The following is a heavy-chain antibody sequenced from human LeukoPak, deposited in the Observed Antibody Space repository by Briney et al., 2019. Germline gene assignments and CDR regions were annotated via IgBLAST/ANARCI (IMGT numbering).Heavy chain of an antibody. Sequence: GGSLRLSCSASGFIFSSYAMHWVRQAPGKRLEYVSAISSSGGSTYYADSVKGRFTISRDNSKNTLYLQMNSLRAEDTAVYYCARPSPLNWNYALDYWGQGTLVTVSS. CDR3: ARPSPLNWNYALDY. CDR1: GFIFSSYA. V-gene: IGHV3-64*04. CDR2: ISSSGGST. D-gene: IGHD1-7*01. J-gene: IGHJ4*02.